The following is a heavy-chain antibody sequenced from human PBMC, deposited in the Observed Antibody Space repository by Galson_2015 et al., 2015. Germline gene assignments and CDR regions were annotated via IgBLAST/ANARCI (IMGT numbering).Heavy chain of an antibody. D-gene: IGHD5-18*01. CDR2: RKEDGSEK. J-gene: IGHJ4*02. CDR1: GFTFSSYW. V-gene: IGHV3-7*01. CDR3: ARDFKIDTAMVEPPGY. Sequence: SLRLSCAASGFTFSSYWMSWVRQAPGKGLEWVANRKEDGSEKNYVDSVKGRFTISRDNAKNFLFLQMNSLRDEDTAVYYCARDFKIDTAMVEPPGYWGQGTLVTVSS.